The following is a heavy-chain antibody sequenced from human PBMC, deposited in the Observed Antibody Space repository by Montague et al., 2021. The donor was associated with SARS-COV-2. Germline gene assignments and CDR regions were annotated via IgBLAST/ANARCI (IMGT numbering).Heavy chain of an antibody. V-gene: IGHV4-59*08. Sequence: SETLSLTCTVSGGSISGYYWTWIRQPPGKGLEWIGYIFYNGDTNYNPSLKSRVTISVDTSKNQFSLKLSSVTVADTAVYYCATHRQHHNHWGQGTTVAVSS. D-gene: IGHD6-13*01. CDR1: GGSISGYY. J-gene: IGHJ5*02. CDR2: IFYNGDT. CDR3: ATHRQHHNH.